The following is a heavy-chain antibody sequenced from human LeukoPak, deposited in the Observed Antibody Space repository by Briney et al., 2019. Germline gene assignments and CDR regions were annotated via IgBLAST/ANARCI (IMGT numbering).Heavy chain of an antibody. J-gene: IGHJ5*02. Sequence: PSETLSLTCTVSGGSISSGSYYWSWIRQPAGKGLEWIGYIYYSGSTNYNPSLKSRVTISVDTSKNQFSLKLSSMTAADTAVYYCARGESSGWSYWFDPWGQGTLVTVSS. V-gene: IGHV4-61*10. CDR1: GGSISSGSYY. CDR2: IYYSGST. CDR3: ARGESSGWSYWFDP. D-gene: IGHD6-19*01.